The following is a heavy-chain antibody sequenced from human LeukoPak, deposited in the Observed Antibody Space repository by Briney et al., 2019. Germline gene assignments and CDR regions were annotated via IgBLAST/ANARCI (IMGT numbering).Heavy chain of an antibody. D-gene: IGHD6-19*01. V-gene: IGHV3-21*01. Sequence: GGSLRLSCAASGFPFSRDAMHWVRQAPGKGLEWVSSTSSSSSYIYYADSVKGRFTISRDNAKNSLYLQMNSLRAEDTAVYYCARGAPYSSGWYPDDYWGQGTLVTVSS. CDR2: TSSSSSYI. J-gene: IGHJ4*02. CDR1: GFPFSRDA. CDR3: ARGAPYSSGWYPDDY.